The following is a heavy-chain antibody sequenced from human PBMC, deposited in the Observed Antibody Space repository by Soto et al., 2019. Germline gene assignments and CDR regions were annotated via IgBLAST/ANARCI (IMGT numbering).Heavy chain of an antibody. CDR1: GFTFSSYA. D-gene: IGHD3-10*01. CDR3: AKDYYYGSGSYYTLEYFDY. J-gene: IGHJ4*02. V-gene: IGHV3-23*01. CDR2: ISGSGGST. Sequence: GGSLRLSCAASGFTFSSYAMTWVRQAPGKGLEWVSAISGSGGSTYYADSVKGRFTISRDNSKNTLYLQMNSLRAEDTAVYYCAKDYYYGSGSYYTLEYFDYWGQGTLVTVSS.